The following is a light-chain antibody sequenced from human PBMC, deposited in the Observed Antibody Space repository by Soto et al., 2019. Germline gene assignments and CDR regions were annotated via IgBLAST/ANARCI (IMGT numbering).Light chain of an antibody. Sequence: AATSSPATCGTKGQRVTISCSGSSSNVGGNTVTWYQQLPGAAPKLLIFSSSLRPSGIPDRFSGSNXGTXPXXXIXXXXSQXDADYDCSAWDDILNGYVFGTGTKVTVL. CDR3: SAWDDILNGYV. CDR2: SSS. J-gene: IGLJ1*01. CDR1: SSNVGGNT. V-gene: IGLV1-44*01.